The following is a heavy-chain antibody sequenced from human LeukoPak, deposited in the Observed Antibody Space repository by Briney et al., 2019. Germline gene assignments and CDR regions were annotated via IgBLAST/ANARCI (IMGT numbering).Heavy chain of an antibody. CDR1: GGSISSYY. J-gene: IGHJ1*01. Sequence: SETLSLTCTVSGGSISSYYWSWIRQPPGKGLEWIGYIDYSGSTIYNPSLKSRVTISVNTSKNQFSLQLSSVTAADTAVYYCARSGGLYTSTWYFHHWGQGTLVTVSS. D-gene: IGHD6-13*01. V-gene: IGHV4-59*01. CDR2: IDYSGST. CDR3: ARSGGLYTSTWYFHH.